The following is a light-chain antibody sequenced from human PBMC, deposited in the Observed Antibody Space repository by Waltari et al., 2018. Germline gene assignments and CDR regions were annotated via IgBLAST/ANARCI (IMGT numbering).Light chain of an antibody. CDR3: QTWGTGTVV. CDR1: SGHSRHA. V-gene: IGLV4-69*01. CDR2: VNSDGSH. J-gene: IGLJ3*02. Sequence: QVVLTQSPSASASLGASVKLTCTLTSGHSRHAIAWHQHQPNKGPRYLMTVNSDGSHNKGDGIPDRFSGSRSGAERYLTISSLQSDDEADYYCQTWGTGTVVFGGGTKLTVL.